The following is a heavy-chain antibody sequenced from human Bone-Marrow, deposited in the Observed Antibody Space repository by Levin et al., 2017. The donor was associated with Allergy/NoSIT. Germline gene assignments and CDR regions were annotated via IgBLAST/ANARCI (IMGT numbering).Heavy chain of an antibody. CDR2: LSWNGNTV. V-gene: IGHV3-9*01. CDR3: AKDGGLTSPYYFDY. CDR1: GFRFDDYA. D-gene: IGHD3-16*01. J-gene: IGHJ4*02. Sequence: SLKISCAASGFRFDDYAMHWVRLAPGKGLEWVSGLSWNGNTVDYADSVKGRFTISRDNAKNSLYLQINSLRPEDTALYYCAKDGGLTSPYYFDYWGQGTLVTVSS.